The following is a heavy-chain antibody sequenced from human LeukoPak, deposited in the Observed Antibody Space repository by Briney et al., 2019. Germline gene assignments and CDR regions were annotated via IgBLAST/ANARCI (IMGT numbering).Heavy chain of an antibody. CDR2: ITGSSSYT. Sequence: SGGSLRLSCAASGFTFSSYSMKWVRQAPGKGLEWVSSITGSSSYTYCADSVKGRFTISRDNAKNSLYLQMNSLRAEDTAVYYCARDDQFGKLGDYWGQGTLVTVSS. J-gene: IGHJ4*02. V-gene: IGHV3-21*01. CDR1: GFTFSSYS. D-gene: IGHD3-10*01. CDR3: ARDDQFGKLGDY.